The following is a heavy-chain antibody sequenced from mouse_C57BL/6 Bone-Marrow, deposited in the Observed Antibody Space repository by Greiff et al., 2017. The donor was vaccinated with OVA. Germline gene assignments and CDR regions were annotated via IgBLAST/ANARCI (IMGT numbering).Heavy chain of an antibody. V-gene: IGHV3-8*01. CDR1: GYSITSDY. J-gene: IGHJ4*01. Sequence: EVKLVESGPGLAKPSQTLSLTCSVTGYSITSDYWNWIRKFPGNKLEYMGYISYSGSTYYNPSLKSRISITRNTSKNQYYLQLNSVTTEDTATYYCARLVYYYGSSYVMDYWGQGTSVTVSS. D-gene: IGHD1-1*01. CDR3: ARLVYYYGSSYVMDY. CDR2: ISYSGST.